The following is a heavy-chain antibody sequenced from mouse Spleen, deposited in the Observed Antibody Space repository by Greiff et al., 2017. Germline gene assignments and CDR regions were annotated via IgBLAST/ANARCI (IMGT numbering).Heavy chain of an antibody. J-gene: IGHJ1*03. CDR1: GFSLTSYG. V-gene: IGHV2-5*01. Sequence: QVQLKESGPGLVQPSQSLSITCTVSGFSLTSYGVHWVRQSPGKGLEWLGVIWRGGSTDYNAAFMSRLSITKDNSKSQVFFKMNSLQADDTAIYYCAKNDEVVGYWYFDVWGTGTTVTVSS. CDR2: IWRGGST. CDR3: AKNDEVVGYWYFDV. D-gene: IGHD1-1*01.